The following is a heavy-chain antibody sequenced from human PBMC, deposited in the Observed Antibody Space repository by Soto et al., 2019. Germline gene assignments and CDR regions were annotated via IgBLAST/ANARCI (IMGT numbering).Heavy chain of an antibody. CDR3: ARFKGCSGGTCYSYFDY. Sequence: QVQLVESGGGVVQPGRSLRLSCAASGFTFSSYAMHWVRQAPGKGLEWVAVISSDGSNKYYADSVKGRFTISRDNSKNTLYLQMNSLRAEDTAVYYCARFKGCSGGTCYSYFDYWCQGTLVTVSS. J-gene: IGHJ4*02. CDR2: ISSDGSNK. CDR1: GFTFSSYA. V-gene: IGHV3-30-3*01. D-gene: IGHD2-15*01.